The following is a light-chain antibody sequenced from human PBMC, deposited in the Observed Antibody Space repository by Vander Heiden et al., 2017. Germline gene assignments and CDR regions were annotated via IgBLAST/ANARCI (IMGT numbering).Light chain of an antibody. V-gene: IGKV1-33*01. CDR3: QQYDNQPVT. CDR1: QGISNY. J-gene: IGKJ5*01. Sequence: DIQMTQSPSTLSASVGDRVTITCPASQGISNYLVWYQQKPGKAPKLLIYEASNLERGVPSRFSGSGSGTDFTFTISSLQPEDFATYYCQQYDNQPVTFGQGTRLEIK. CDR2: EAS.